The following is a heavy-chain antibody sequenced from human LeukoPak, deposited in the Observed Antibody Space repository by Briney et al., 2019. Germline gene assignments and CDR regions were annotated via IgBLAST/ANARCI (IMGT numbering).Heavy chain of an antibody. CDR2: IKQDGSEK. Sequence: GGSLRLSCAASGFTFSSYWMSWVRQAPGKGLEWVANIKQDGSEKYYVDSVKGRFTISRDNAKNSLYLQMNSLRAEDTAVYYCARSGKLVGASYYYGMDVWGQGTTATVSS. CDR1: GFTFSSYW. J-gene: IGHJ6*02. CDR3: ARSGKLVGASYYYGMDV. V-gene: IGHV3-7*01. D-gene: IGHD1-26*01.